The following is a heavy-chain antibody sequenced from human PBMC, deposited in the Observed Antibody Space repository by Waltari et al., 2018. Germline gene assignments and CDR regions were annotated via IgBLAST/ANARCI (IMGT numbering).Heavy chain of an antibody. J-gene: IGHJ4*02. CDR3: ARDVAKGGYYFDY. D-gene: IGHD5-12*01. CDR2: MYSGGSR. Sequence: EVQLVESGGGLIQPGGSLGLACTASGFTVTTNYISWVRQAPGKGLEWVSVMYSGGSRYYADSVKGRFTISRDESKNTVYLQMSSLRAEDMAVYYCARDVAKGGYYFDYWGQGTLVTVSS. V-gene: IGHV3-53*01. CDR1: GFTVTTNY.